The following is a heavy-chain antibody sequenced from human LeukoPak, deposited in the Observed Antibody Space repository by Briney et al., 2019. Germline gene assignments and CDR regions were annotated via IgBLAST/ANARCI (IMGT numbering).Heavy chain of an antibody. Sequence: SETLSLTCAVYGGSFSGYYWSWIRQPPGKGLEWIGEINHSGSTNYNPSLKSRVTISVDTSKNQFSLKLSSVTAADTAVYYCARREGGGWYLVPRPRNNWFDPWGQGTLVTVSS. D-gene: IGHD6-19*01. J-gene: IGHJ5*02. CDR3: ARREGGGWYLVPRPRNNWFDP. CDR1: GGSFSGYY. CDR2: INHSGST. V-gene: IGHV4-34*01.